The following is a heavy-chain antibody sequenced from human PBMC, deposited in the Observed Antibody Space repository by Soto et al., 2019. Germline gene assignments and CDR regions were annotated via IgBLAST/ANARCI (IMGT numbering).Heavy chain of an antibody. Sequence: EVELVESGGGLVQPGGALRLSCTASGFTFSTYEMNWVRQAPGKGLDWVAYITGSGGAIYLADSVKGRFSISRDNAKNELYLEMNSLKAEDTAFYYCARVHTEVKPAIIHHYYGMDVWGQGITVTVSS. V-gene: IGHV3-48*03. D-gene: IGHD5-18*01. CDR1: GFTFSTYE. CDR3: ARVHTEVKPAIIHHYYGMDV. CDR2: ITGSGGAI. J-gene: IGHJ6*02.